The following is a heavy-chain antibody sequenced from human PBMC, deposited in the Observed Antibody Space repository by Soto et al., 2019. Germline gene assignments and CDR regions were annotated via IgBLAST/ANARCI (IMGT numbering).Heavy chain of an antibody. Sequence: ASVKVCCTASGYTFTSYAIHWVRQAPGQGLEWMGWINAGNGNTKYSQRFQGRVTITKNTSASTAYMELSSLRSEDTAVYYCARGPLRNWFDPWGQETLVTVSS. CDR3: ARGPLRNWFDP. CDR2: INAGNGNT. D-gene: IGHD5-12*01. CDR1: GYTFTSYA. V-gene: IGHV1-3*01. J-gene: IGHJ5*02.